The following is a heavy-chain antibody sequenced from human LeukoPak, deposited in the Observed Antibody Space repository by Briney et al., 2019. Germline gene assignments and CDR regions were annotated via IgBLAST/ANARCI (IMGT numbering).Heavy chain of an antibody. J-gene: IGHJ6*03. D-gene: IGHD3-10*01. V-gene: IGHV4-59*01. CDR1: GGSISSYY. Sequence: SETLSLTCTVSGGSISSYYWSWIQQPPGKGLEWIGYIYYSGSTNYNPSLKSRVTISVDTSKNQFSLKLSSVTAADTAVYYCARDAITMVRGVYYYYMDVWGKGTTVTISS. CDR3: ARDAITMVRGVYYYYMDV. CDR2: IYYSGST.